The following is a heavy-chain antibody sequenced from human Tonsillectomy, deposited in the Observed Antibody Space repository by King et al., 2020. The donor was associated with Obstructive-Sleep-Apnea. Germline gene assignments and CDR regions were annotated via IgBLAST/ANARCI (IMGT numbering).Heavy chain of an antibody. CDR2: ITSSSSYI. J-gene: IGHJ4*02. CDR1: VFTFSSYS. Sequence: VQLVESGGGLVKPGGSLRLSCAASVFTFSSYSMNWVRQAPGKGLEWVSSITSSSSYIYYADSVKGRFTISRDNAKNSLYMQMNSLRAEDTAVYYCARGSLVDFDYWGQGTLVTVSS. D-gene: IGHD3-9*01. CDR3: ARGSLVDFDY. V-gene: IGHV3-21*01.